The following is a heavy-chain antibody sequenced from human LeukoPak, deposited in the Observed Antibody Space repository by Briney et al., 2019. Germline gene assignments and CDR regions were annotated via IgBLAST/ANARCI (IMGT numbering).Heavy chain of an antibody. CDR2: IYYSGST. V-gene: IGHV4-30-4*08. J-gene: IGHJ6*03. Sequence: SETLSLTRTVSGGSISSGDYYWSWIRQPPGKGLEWIGYIYYSGSTYYNPSLKSRVTISQDTSKNQFSLKLSSVTAADTAAYYCARDKNFWSGYYYYYMDVWGKGTTVTVSS. CDR3: ARDKNFWSGYYYYYMDV. CDR1: GGSISSGDYY. D-gene: IGHD3-3*01.